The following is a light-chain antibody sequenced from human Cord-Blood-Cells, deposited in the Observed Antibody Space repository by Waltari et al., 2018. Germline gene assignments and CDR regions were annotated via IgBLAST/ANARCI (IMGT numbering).Light chain of an antibody. V-gene: IGKV3-15*01. CDR3: QQYNNWPPLT. J-gene: IGKJ4*01. CDR1: QSVSSK. CDR2: GAS. Sequence: EIVMTQSPATLSVSPGERATLSCRPRQSVSSKLAWYQQKPGQAPRLLIYGASTRATGIPARVSGSGSGTEFTLTISSLQSEDFAVYYCQQYNNWPPLTFGGGTKVEIK.